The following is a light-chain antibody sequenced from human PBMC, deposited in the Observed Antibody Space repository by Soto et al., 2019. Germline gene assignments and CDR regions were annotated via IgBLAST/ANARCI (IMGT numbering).Light chain of an antibody. Sequence: QSVMTQPPSVSAAPGQMVTISCSGSSSNIGGNSVSWYQQLPGTAPKLLIYDDDKRPSGIPDRFSGSKSGTSATLGITGFRTGDEADYYCGSWDSSLSAYVFGTGTKLTVL. J-gene: IGLJ1*01. CDR1: SSNIGGNS. CDR2: DDD. CDR3: GSWDSSLSAYV. V-gene: IGLV1-51*01.